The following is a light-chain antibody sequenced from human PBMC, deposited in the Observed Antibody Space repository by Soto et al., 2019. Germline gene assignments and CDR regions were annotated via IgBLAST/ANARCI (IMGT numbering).Light chain of an antibody. CDR2: GAS. V-gene: IGKV1-39*01. CDR1: QSITNF. Sequence: DIPLTQSPSSLSASVGDRVTISCRASQSITNFLNWYQLKPGKSPRLLIYGASTLQTGVPSRFSDSASGTDFTLTISSLQPEDFATYYCQQSYSPFLTFGGGTKVEI. J-gene: IGKJ4*01. CDR3: QQSYSPFLT.